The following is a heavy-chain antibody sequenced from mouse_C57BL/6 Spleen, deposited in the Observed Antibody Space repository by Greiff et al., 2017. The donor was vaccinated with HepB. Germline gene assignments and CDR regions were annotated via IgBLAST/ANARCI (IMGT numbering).Heavy chain of an antibody. CDR3: TRSDDGYYRYWFAY. CDR2: IDPETCGT. D-gene: IGHD2-3*01. CDR1: GYTFTDYE. J-gene: IGHJ3*01. Sequence: QVQLQQSGAELVRPGASVTLSCKASGYTFTDYEMHWVKQTPVHGLEWIGAIDPETCGTAYNQKFKGKAILTADKSSSTAYMELRSLTSEDSAVYYCTRSDDGYYRYWFAYWGQGTLVTVSA. V-gene: IGHV1-15*01.